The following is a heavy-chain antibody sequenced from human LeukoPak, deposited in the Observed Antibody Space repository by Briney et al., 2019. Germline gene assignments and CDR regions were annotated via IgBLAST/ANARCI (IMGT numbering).Heavy chain of an antibody. V-gene: IGHV3-48*03. CDR3: ARASQGYGMDV. J-gene: IGHJ6*02. Sequence: GGSLRLSCAASGFTFSSYEMNWVRQAPGKGLEWVSYISSSGSTIYYADSVKGRFTISRDNAKNSLYLQMNSLRAEDMAVYYCARASQGYGMDVWGQGTTVTVSS. CDR1: GFTFSSYE. CDR2: ISSSGSTI.